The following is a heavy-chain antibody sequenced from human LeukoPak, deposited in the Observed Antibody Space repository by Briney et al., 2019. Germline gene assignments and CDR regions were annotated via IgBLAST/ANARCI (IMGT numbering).Heavy chain of an antibody. Sequence: PSETLSLTCAVYGGSFSGYYWSWIRQHPGKGLEWIGYIYYSGSTYYNPSLKSRVTISVDTSKNQFSLKLSSVTAADTAVYYCARTRGPRDWFDPWGQGTLVTVSS. CDR3: ARTRGPRDWFDP. CDR1: GGSFSGYY. V-gene: IGHV4-31*11. J-gene: IGHJ5*02. CDR2: IYYSGST.